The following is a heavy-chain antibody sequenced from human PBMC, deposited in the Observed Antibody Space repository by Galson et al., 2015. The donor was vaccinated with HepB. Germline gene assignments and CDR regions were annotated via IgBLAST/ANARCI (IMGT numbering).Heavy chain of an antibody. Sequence: SLRLSCAASGFTFSSYAMHWVRQAPGKGLEWVAVISYDGSNKYYADSVKGRFTISRDNSKNTLYLQMNSLRAEDTAVYYCARVGGRGATIFGVVSARKALAQGDYGVDVWGQGTTVTVSS. CDR3: ARVGGRGATIFGVVSARKALAQGDYGVDV. D-gene: IGHD3-3*01. CDR2: ISYDGSNK. CDR1: GFTFSSYA. J-gene: IGHJ6*02. V-gene: IGHV3-30-3*01.